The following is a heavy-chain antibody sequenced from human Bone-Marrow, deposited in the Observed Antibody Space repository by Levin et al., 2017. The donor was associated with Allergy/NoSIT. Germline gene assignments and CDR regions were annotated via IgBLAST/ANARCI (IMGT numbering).Heavy chain of an antibody. J-gene: IGHJ4*02. D-gene: IGHD2-2*01. V-gene: IGHV1-2*02. CDR2: IDPTRGAT. Sequence: GGSLRLSCSVSGYTFSDYYIHWIRQTPGQGLEWIGWIDPTRGATQFAEKFHARVVLTRDSSISTAYMELGKLRSDDTALYYCARGGATSNDYWGQGTLVTVSS. CDR1: GYTFSDYY. CDR3: ARGGATSNDY.